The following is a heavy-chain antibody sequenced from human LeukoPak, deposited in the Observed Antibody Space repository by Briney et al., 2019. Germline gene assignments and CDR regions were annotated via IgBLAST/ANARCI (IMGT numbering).Heavy chain of an antibody. Sequence: PGGSLRLSCAASGFTVSSNYMSWVRQAPGKGLEWVSGISWNSGSIGYADSVKGRFTISRDNAKNSLYLQMNSLRAEDTALYYCAKDRYSSSSRGNFDYWGQGTLVTVSS. CDR3: AKDRYSSSSRGNFDY. J-gene: IGHJ4*02. CDR1: GFTVSSNY. V-gene: IGHV3-9*01. CDR2: ISWNSGSI. D-gene: IGHD6-6*01.